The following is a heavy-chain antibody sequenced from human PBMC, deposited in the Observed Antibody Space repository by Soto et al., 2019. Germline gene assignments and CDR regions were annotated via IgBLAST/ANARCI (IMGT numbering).Heavy chain of an antibody. CDR1: GGSFSGYY. CDR3: ARGRRIAAHHHNWFDP. J-gene: IGHJ5*02. V-gene: IGHV4-34*01. D-gene: IGHD6-6*01. CDR2: INHSGST. Sequence: SETLSLTYAVYGGSFSGYYWRWIRQPPGKGLEWIGEINHSGSTNYNPSLKSRVTISVDTSKNQFSLKLSSVTAADTAVYYCARGRRIAAHHHNWFDPWGQGTLVTVSS.